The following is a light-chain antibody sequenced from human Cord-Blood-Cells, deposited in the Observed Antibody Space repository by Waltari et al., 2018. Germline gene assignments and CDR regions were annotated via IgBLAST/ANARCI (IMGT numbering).Light chain of an antibody. CDR3: SSYTSSSSYG. Sequence: QSALTQPASLSGSPGQSITISCTGTSSDVGGYNYVSWYQQHPGKSTKLMIDDVSNRPAGVSKRFSCSKSGNTASLTISGLQAEDEADYYCSSYTSSSSYGFGTGTKVTVL. J-gene: IGLJ1*01. CDR1: SSDVGGYNY. V-gene: IGLV2-14*01. CDR2: DVS.